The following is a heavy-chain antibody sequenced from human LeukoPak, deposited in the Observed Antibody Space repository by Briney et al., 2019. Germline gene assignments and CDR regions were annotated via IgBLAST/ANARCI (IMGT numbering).Heavy chain of an antibody. CDR3: AGGTPRYSSSWYGYYGMDV. Sequence: GASVKVSCKASGYTFTSYGISWVRQAPGQGLEWMGWISAYNGNTNYAQKLQGRVTMTTDTSTSTAYMELRSLRSDDTAVYYCAGGTPRYSSSWYGYYGMDVWGQGTTVTVSS. J-gene: IGHJ6*02. D-gene: IGHD6-13*01. CDR1: GYTFTSYG. V-gene: IGHV1-18*01. CDR2: ISAYNGNT.